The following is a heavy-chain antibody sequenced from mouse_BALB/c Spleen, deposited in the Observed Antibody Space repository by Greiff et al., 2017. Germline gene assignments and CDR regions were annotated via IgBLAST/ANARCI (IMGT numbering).Heavy chain of an antibody. D-gene: IGHD2-1*01. CDR2: INPSTGYT. V-gene: IGHV1-7*01. Sequence: QVQLKQSGAELAKPGASVKMSCKASGYTFTSYWMHWVKQRPGQGLEWIGYINPSTGYTEYNQKFKDKATLTADKSSSTAYMQLSSLTSEDSAVYYCAKIYYGNSYAMDYWGQGTSVTVSS. CDR3: AKIYYGNSYAMDY. CDR1: GYTFTSYW. J-gene: IGHJ4*01.